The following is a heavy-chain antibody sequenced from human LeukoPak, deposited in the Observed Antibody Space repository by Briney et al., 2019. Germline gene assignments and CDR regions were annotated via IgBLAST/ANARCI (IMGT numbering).Heavy chain of an antibody. J-gene: IGHJ3*02. D-gene: IGHD1-26*01. CDR2: ISGSGGST. Sequence: PGGSLRLSCAASGLTFSSYAMYWVRQAPGKGLEWVSGISGSGGSTYYADSVKGRFTISRDNSKNTLDLQMNSLRAEDTAGYYCAQQLLVGGTRGIYAFHIWGRGTMVTVSS. V-gene: IGHV3-23*01. CDR1: GLTFSSYA. CDR3: AQQLLVGGTRGIYAFHI.